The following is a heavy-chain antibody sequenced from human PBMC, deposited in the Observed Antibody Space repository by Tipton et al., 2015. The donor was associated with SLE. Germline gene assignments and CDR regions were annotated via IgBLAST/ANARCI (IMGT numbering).Heavy chain of an antibody. Sequence: TLSLTCTVSGGSISSYYWSWIRQAPGKGLEWFGYISNSETTNYNPSLKSRVTISVDTSKNQFSLKLRSVTAADTAVYYCAGAWQGYCSGGTCYVLDYWGQGTLVTVSS. D-gene: IGHD2-15*01. CDR1: GGSISSYY. CDR2: ISNSETT. J-gene: IGHJ4*02. V-gene: IGHV4-59*01. CDR3: AGAWQGYCSGGTCYVLDY.